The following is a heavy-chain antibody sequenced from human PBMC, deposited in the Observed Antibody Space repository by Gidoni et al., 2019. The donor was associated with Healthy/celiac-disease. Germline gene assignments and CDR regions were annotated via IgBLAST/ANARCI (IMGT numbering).Heavy chain of an antibody. D-gene: IGHD2-2*01. V-gene: IGHV1-69*01. CDR3: ASSYCSSTSCLPNYYYGMDV. Sequence: QVQLVQSGAEVKKPGSSVKVSCKASGGTFSRYAISWVRQVPGQGLEWMGGIIPIFGTANYAQKFQGRVTITADEYTSTAYMELSSLRSEDTAVYYCASSYCSSTSCLPNYYYGMDVWGQATTVTVSS. CDR2: IIPIFGTA. J-gene: IGHJ6*02. CDR1: GGTFSRYA.